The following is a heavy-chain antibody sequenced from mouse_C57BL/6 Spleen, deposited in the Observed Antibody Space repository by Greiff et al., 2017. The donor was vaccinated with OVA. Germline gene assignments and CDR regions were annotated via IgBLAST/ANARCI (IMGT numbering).Heavy chain of an antibody. CDR2: ISYDGSN. J-gene: IGHJ2*01. Sequence: EVKLLESGPGLVKPSQSLSLTCSVTGYSITSGYYWNWIRQFPGNKLEWMGYISYDGSNNYNPSLKNRISITRDTSKNQFFLKLNSVTTEDTATYYCARDGFITNYFDYWGQGTTLTVSS. V-gene: IGHV3-6*01. CDR1: GYSITSGYY. D-gene: IGHD1-1*01. CDR3: ARDGFITNYFDY.